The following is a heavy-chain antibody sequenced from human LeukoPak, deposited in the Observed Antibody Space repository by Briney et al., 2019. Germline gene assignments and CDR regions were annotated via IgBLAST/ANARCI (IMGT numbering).Heavy chain of an antibody. D-gene: IGHD3-22*01. J-gene: IGHJ4*02. V-gene: IGHV3-23*01. Sequence: GSLRLSCAASGFTFSNYAMSWVRQAPGKGLEWVSVISASGATTYNADSVKGRFTISRDNSENTLYLRMNSLRADDTAVYYCAKQRSSYYDSSDYWGQGTLVTVSS. CDR3: AKQRSSYYDSSDY. CDR2: ISASGATT. CDR1: GFTFSNYA.